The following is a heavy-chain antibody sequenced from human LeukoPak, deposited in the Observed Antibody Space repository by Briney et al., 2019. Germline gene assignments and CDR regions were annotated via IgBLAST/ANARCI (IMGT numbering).Heavy chain of an antibody. CDR2: IYYSGST. Sequence: SVTLSLTCTVAGGSISSSSYYWGWIRQPPGKGLEWIGSIYYSGSTYYNPSLKSRVTISVDTSKNQFSLKLSSVTAADTAVYYCAIAAADDAFYIWVQGTMVTVSS. CDR3: AIAAADDAFYI. D-gene: IGHD6-13*01. V-gene: IGHV4-39*01. J-gene: IGHJ3*02. CDR1: GGSISSSSYY.